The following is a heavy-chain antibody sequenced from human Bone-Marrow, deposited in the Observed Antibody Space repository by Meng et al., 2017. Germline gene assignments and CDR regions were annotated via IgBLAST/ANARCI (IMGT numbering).Heavy chain of an antibody. Sequence: SVKVSCKASGGTFSSYAISWVRQAPGQGLEWMGGIIPIFGTANYAQKFQGRVTITADESTSKAYMELSSLRSEDTAVYYCARDRGTIFGVVIIDGDYYYGMDVWGQGTTVTVSS. CDR2: IIPIFGTA. CDR3: ARDRGTIFGVVIIDGDYYYGMDV. J-gene: IGHJ6*02. V-gene: IGHV1-69*13. CDR1: GGTFSSYA. D-gene: IGHD3-3*01.